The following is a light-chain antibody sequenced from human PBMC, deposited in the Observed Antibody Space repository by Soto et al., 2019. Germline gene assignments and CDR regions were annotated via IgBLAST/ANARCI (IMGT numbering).Light chain of an antibody. V-gene: IGLV2-14*01. CDR1: SSDVGGYNY. CDR3: AAWDDNLNAYV. Sequence: QSALTQPASVSGSPGQSITISCTGTSSDVGGYNYVSWYQQHPGKAPKLMIYEVSSRPSGVSYRFSASKSGNTASLTISGLQAEDEADYYCAAWDDNLNAYVFGSGTKLTVL. J-gene: IGLJ1*01. CDR2: EVS.